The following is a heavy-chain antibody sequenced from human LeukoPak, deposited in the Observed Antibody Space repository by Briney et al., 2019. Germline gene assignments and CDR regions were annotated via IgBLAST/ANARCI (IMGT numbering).Heavy chain of an antibody. CDR1: GGSFSGYY. D-gene: IGHD3-3*01. CDR3: ASGTYDFWSGYYDY. Sequence: PSETLSLTCAVYGGSFSGYYWSWIRQPPGKGLEWIGEINHSGSTNYNPSLKSRVTISVDTSKNQFSLKLSSVTAADTAVYYCASGTYDFWSGYYDYWGQGTLVTVSS. CDR2: INHSGST. J-gene: IGHJ4*02. V-gene: IGHV4-34*01.